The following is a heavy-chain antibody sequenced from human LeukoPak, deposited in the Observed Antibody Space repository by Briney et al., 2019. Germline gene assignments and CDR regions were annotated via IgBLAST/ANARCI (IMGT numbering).Heavy chain of an antibody. V-gene: IGHV3-30*02. CDR1: GFTFSSYG. J-gene: IGHJ4*02. D-gene: IGHD5-12*01. CDR2: IRYDGSNK. Sequence: GGSLRLSCAASGFTFSSYGMHWVRQTPGKGLEWVAFIRYDGSNKYYADSVKGRFTISRDNSKNTLYLQMNSLRAEDTAVYYCAKGEYSGYDLYYWGQGTLVTVSS. CDR3: AKGEYSGYDLYY.